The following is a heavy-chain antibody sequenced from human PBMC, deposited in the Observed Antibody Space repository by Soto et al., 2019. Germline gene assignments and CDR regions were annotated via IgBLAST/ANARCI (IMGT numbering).Heavy chain of an antibody. Sequence: SGGGLVQPGGSLRLSCAASGFTFSSYWMSWVRPAPGRGLEWVANIKQDGSEKYDVASVKGRFTISRDNAKNSLYLQMTSMRAEDTAVYYCARVTGDTSIYYSYYMVVWGKGTTVTVSS. CDR1: GFTFSSYW. CDR2: IKQDGSEK. CDR3: ARVTGDTSIYYSYYMVV. V-gene: IGHV3-7*01. J-gene: IGHJ6*03. D-gene: IGHD7-27*01.